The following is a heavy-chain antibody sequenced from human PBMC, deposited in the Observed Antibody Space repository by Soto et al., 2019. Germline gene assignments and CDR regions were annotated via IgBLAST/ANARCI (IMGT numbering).Heavy chain of an antibody. V-gene: IGHV3-66*01. CDR1: GFTVSSNY. CDR3: ASAMVRGLYPEYFQH. J-gene: IGHJ1*01. Sequence: EVQLVESGGGLVQPGGSLRLSCAASGFTVSSNYMSWVRQAPGKGLEWVSVIYSGGSTYYADSVKGRFTISRDNSKNTLYLQMNSLRAEETAVYYCASAMVRGLYPEYFQHWGQGTLVTVSS. D-gene: IGHD3-10*01. CDR2: IYSGGST.